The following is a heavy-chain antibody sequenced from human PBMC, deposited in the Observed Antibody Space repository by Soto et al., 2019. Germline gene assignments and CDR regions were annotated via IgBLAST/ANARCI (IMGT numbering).Heavy chain of an antibody. CDR2: ISGSGGST. CDR3: AKSTVTTFYYYYYYMDV. CDR1: GFPFSSYA. V-gene: IGHV3-23*01. Sequence: GGSLRLSCAASGFPFSSYAMSWVRQAPGKGLEWVSAISGSGGSTYYADSVKGRFTISRDNSKNTLYLQMNSLRAEDTAVYYCAKSTVTTFYYYYYYMDVWGKGTTVTVSS. D-gene: IGHD4-17*01. J-gene: IGHJ6*03.